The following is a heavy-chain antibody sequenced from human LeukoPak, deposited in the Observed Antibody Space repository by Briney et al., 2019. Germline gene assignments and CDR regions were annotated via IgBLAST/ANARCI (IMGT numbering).Heavy chain of an antibody. CDR3: ARVVGGGAVAGMGLDY. D-gene: IGHD6-19*01. CDR1: GYTFTSYD. Sequence: ASVKVSCKASGYTFTSYDINWVRQAPGQGLEWMGWINPNSGGTNYAQKFQGRVTMTRDTSISTAYMELSRLRSDDTAVYYCARVVGGGAVAGMGLDYWGQGTLVTVSS. J-gene: IGHJ4*02. CDR2: INPNSGGT. V-gene: IGHV1-2*02.